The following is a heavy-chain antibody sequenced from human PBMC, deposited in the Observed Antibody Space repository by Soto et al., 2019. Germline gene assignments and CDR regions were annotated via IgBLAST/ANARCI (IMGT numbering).Heavy chain of an antibody. CDR3: ARDVNGGSIWGSYATPGGKGRYNWFDP. CDR1: GGSISSDGYY. J-gene: IGHJ5*02. Sequence: PSETLSLTCTVSGGSISSDGYYWSWIRQHPGKGLEWIGYIYYSGSTYYNPSLKSRVTISVDTSKNQFSLKLSSVTAADTAVYYCARDVNGGSIWGSYATPGGKGRYNWFDPWGQGTLVTVSS. CDR2: IYYSGST. V-gene: IGHV4-31*03. D-gene: IGHD3-16*01.